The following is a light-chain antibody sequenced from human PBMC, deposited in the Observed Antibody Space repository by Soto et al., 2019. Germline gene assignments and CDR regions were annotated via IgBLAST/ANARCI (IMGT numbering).Light chain of an antibody. CDR2: GAS. CDR3: QQYGSSGT. CDR1: QSVSSRH. V-gene: IGKV3-20*01. Sequence: EIALTQSPGTLSLSPGERATLSCRASQSVSSRHLAWYQQKPGQAPRLLIYGASNRATGIPDRFSGSGSGTDFTLTISRLEPEDFAVYYCQQYGSSGTFGQGTKVDIK. J-gene: IGKJ1*01.